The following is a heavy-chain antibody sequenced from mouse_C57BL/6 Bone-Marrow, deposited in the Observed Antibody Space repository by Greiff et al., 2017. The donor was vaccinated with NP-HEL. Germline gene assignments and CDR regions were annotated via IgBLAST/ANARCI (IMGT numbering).Heavy chain of an antibody. V-gene: IGHV5-4*01. J-gene: IGHJ3*01. CDR1: GFTFSSFA. D-gene: IGHD2-1*01. CDR2: FSDGVSYT. CDR3: ARDQGLYYGNYEFAY. Sequence: DVQLVESGGGLVKPGGSLNLSCAASGFTFSSFALSWFRRPPEKSLGWFATFSDGVSYTYYPDNVKGRFPISRDNAKNNLYLQMSHLKSEDTAMYYCARDQGLYYGNYEFAYWGQGTLVTVSA.